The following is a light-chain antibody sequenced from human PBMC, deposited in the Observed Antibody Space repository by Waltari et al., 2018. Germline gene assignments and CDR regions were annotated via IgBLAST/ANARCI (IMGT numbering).Light chain of an antibody. CDR3: QQYGGSPLYT. CDR2: ATS. V-gene: IGKV3-20*01. CDR1: QSVSSSY. J-gene: IGKJ2*01. Sequence: EIVLTQSPGTLSLSPGQSATLSCRISQSVSSSYLGWYQQTPGQAPRLLIYATSSSAAGIPDKFSASASGTYFTLTISRLEPEDFAVYYCQQYGGSPLYTFGQGTKLEI.